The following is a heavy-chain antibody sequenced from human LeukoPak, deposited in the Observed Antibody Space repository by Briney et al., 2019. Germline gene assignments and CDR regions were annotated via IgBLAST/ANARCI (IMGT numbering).Heavy chain of an antibody. V-gene: IGHV1-18*01. J-gene: IGHJ4*02. D-gene: IGHD3-10*01. CDR1: GYTFTSYG. Sequence: ASVKVSCKASGYTFTSYGISWVRQAPGQGLEWMGWISAYNGNTNYAQKLQGRVTMTTDTSTSTPYMELRSLRSDDTAVYYCARVGYCYGSGPPSKIDYWGQGTLVTVSS. CDR3: ARVGYCYGSGPPSKIDY. CDR2: ISAYNGNT.